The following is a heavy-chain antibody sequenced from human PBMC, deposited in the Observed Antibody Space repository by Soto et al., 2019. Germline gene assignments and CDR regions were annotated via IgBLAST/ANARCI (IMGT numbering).Heavy chain of an antibody. Sequence: SETLSLTCAVSGASISRTGFHWGWIRQPPGQGLEWIGSLYEGETTFYNSSLKSRVTISADTSKNYFSLKLSSVTAADTAVYYCARRGLGHNFDYWGQGTLVTVSS. D-gene: IGHD3-16*01. J-gene: IGHJ4*02. CDR3: ARRGLGHNFDY. CDR1: GASISRTGFH. V-gene: IGHV4-39*01. CDR2: LYEGETT.